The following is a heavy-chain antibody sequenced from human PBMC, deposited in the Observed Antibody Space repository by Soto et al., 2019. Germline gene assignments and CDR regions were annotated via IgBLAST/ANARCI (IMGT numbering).Heavy chain of an antibody. D-gene: IGHD1-26*01. CDR1: GFIFENFG. CDR2: ISGSGFKK. V-gene: IGHV3-23*01. Sequence: GGSLRLSCAASGFIFENFGMSWVRQAPGKGLEWISSISGSGFKKYYADSVKGRFTISRDNPKSTVYLELNNLSAEDTAVYHCAKNQGVELVPLATVDWFDPWGQGSVVTVSS. J-gene: IGHJ5*02. CDR3: AKNQGVELVPLATVDWFDP.